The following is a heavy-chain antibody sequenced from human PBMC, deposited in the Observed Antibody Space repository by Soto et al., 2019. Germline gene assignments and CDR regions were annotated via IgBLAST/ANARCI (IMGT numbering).Heavy chain of an antibody. J-gene: IGHJ4*02. CDR3: ARVRDGVLD. D-gene: IGHD2-8*02. V-gene: IGHV1-2*02. CDR1: GYTFTGYY. Sequence: QVQLVQSGAEVKKPGASVKVSCKASGYTFTGYYIHWVRQAPGQGLEWMGWLNTNSGGTNYAQKFQGSVTVTRDTSINTAYMELSRLRSDDTAVYYCARVRDGVLDWGQGTLVTVSS. CDR2: LNTNSGGT.